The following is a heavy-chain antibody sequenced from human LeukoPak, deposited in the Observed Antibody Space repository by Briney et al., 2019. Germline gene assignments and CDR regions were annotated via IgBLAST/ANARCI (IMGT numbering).Heavy chain of an antibody. CDR1: GGSISSYY. J-gene: IGHJ3*02. CDR2: IYYSGST. Sequence: SETLSLTCTVSGGSISSYYWSWIRQPPGKGMEWIGYIYYSGSTNYNPSLKSRVTISVDTSKNQFSLKLSSVTAADTAVYYCARIWAGYYDSRGAFDIWGQGTMVTVSS. CDR3: ARIWAGYYDSRGAFDI. D-gene: IGHD3-22*01. V-gene: IGHV4-59*01.